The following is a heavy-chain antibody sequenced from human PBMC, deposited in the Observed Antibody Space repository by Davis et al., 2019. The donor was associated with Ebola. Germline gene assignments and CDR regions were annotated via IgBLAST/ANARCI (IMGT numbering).Heavy chain of an antibody. CDR2: LVTSADT. Sequence: GGSLRPSCPPPGSTSRSYVMSWVRQPPGKGLEWVSTLVTSADTYYADSVKGRFTISRDNSRSTLYLQMNGLRVEDTAIYYCAKDTANIWFDIWGQGTMVTVSS. D-gene: IGHD2-21*02. V-gene: IGHV3-23*01. CDR3: AKDTANIWFDI. CDR1: GSTSRSYV. J-gene: IGHJ3*02.